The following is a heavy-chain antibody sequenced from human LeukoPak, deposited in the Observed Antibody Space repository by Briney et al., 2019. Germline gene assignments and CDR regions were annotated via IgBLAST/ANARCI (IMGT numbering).Heavy chain of an antibody. CDR1: GFTFSSYS. D-gene: IGHD6-13*01. CDR3: ATTGSSWTFDI. J-gene: IGHJ3*02. CDR2: ITSSSSYI. Sequence: GGSLRLSCAASGFTFSSYSMNWVRQAPGKGLEWVSSITSSSSYIYYADSLKGRFTISRDNAKNSLYLQMNSLRAEDTAVYYCATTGSSWTFDIWGQGTMVTVSS. V-gene: IGHV3-21*01.